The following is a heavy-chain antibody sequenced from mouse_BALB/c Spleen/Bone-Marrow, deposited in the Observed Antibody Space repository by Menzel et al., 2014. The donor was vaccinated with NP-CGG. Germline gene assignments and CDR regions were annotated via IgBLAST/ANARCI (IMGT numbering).Heavy chain of an antibody. CDR2: IRNKANGYTT. CDR3: ARDGGLLRFAY. J-gene: IGHJ3*01. Sequence: EVMLVESGGGLVQPGGSLRLSCATSGFTFTDYYMSWVRQPPGKALEWLGFIRNKANGYTTEYSASVKGRFTISRDNSQSILYLQMNTLRAEDSATYYRARDGGLLRFAYWGQGTLVTVSA. D-gene: IGHD2-3*01. V-gene: IGHV7-3*02. CDR1: GFTFTDYY.